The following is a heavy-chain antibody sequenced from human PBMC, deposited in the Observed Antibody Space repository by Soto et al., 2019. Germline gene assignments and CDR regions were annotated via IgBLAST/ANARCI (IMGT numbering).Heavy chain of an antibody. CDR1: GFTFSSYW. J-gene: IGHJ3*02. CDR3: ARDLRRYFDWLLSFNAFDI. D-gene: IGHD3-9*01. Sequence: PGGSLRLSCAASGFTFSSYWMSWVRQAPGKGLEWVANIKQDGSEKYYVDSVKGRFTISRDNAKNSLYLQMNSLRAEDTAVYYCARDLRRYFDWLLSFNAFDIWGQGTMVTVSS. CDR2: IKQDGSEK. V-gene: IGHV3-7*01.